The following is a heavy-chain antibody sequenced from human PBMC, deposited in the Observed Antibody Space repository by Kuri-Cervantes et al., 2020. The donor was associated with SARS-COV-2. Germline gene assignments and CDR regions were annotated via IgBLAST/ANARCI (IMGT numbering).Heavy chain of an antibody. CDR2: INQSGGT. V-gene: IGHV4-34*01. J-gene: IGHJ6*02. D-gene: IGHD2-2*01. CDR3: ARGLVAVVPSPILGLGPHYFSYHVDV. CDR1: GGSFNNYY. Sequence: GSLRLSCAVYGGSFNNYYWSWIRQPPGKGLEWIGDINQSGGTNHSPSLKSRVIISTDTSRNQFSVKLRSVTAADTAVYYCARGLVAVVPSPILGLGPHYFSYHVDVWGHGTTVTVSS.